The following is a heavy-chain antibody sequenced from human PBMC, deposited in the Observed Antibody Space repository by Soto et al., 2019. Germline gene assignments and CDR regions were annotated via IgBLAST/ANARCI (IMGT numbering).Heavy chain of an antibody. Sequence: PGGSLRLSCAASGFTFSNYAMSWVRQAPGKGPEWVSTISSGATSTYYADSVKGRFTISRDFSKNTLYLQMSSLRAEDTAIYYCAKDQIWEVPHFFDNWGQGILVNVSS. CDR2: ISSGATST. CDR3: AKDQIWEVPHFFDN. V-gene: IGHV3-23*01. D-gene: IGHD1-26*01. J-gene: IGHJ4*02. CDR1: GFTFSNYA.